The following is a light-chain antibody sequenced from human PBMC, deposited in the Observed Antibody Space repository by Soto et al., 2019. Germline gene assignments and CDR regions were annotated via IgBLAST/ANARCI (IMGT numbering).Light chain of an antibody. Sequence: DNHMAQAPATLSGAVGGIVTFPCRASQTINSWLAWYQQKPGKAPKLLIYKASTLKSGVPSRFSGSGSGTEFTLTISSLQPDDFATYYCQQYNSYSQAFGQGTKVDIK. CDR3: QQYNSYSQA. CDR2: KAS. V-gene: IGKV1-5*03. J-gene: IGKJ1*01. CDR1: QTINSW.